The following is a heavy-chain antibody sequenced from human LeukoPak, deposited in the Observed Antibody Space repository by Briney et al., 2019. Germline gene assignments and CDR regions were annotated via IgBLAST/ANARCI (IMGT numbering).Heavy chain of an antibody. CDR2: IYYSGST. J-gene: IGHJ4*02. D-gene: IGHD3-10*01. CDR1: GGSISSSSYY. V-gene: IGHV4-39*01. Sequence: SETLSPTCTVSGGSISSSSYYWGWIRQPPGKGLEWIGSIYYSGSTYYNPSLKSRVTISVDTSKNQFSLKLSSVTAADTAVYYCARHPFMVRGVIITLYFDYWGQGTLVTVSS. CDR3: ARHPFMVRGVIITLYFDY.